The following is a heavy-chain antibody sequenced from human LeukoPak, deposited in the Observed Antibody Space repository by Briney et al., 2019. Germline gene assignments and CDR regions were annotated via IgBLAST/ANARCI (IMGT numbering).Heavy chain of an antibody. D-gene: IGHD3-22*01. CDR3: ASLVSSGYQGDYYYYMDV. V-gene: IGHV3-74*01. CDR2: INSDGSST. Sequence: GGSLRLSCAASGFTFSNYAMSWVRQAPGKGLVWVSRINSDGSSTSYADSVKGRFTISRDNAKNTLYLQMNSLRAEDTAVYYCASLVSSGYQGDYYYYMDVWGKGTTVTISS. J-gene: IGHJ6*03. CDR1: GFTFSNYA.